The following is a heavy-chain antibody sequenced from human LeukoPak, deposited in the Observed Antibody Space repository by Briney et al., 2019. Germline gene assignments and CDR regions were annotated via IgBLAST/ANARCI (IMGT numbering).Heavy chain of an antibody. CDR1: GGSFSGYY. Sequence: PSETLSLTCAVYGGSFSGYYWSWIRQPPGKGLEWIGEINHSGSTNCNPSPKSRVTISVDTSKNQFSLKLSSVTAADTAVYYCARWVVAADYFYYMDVWGKGTTVTVSS. D-gene: IGHD2-15*01. V-gene: IGHV4-34*01. CDR2: INHSGST. J-gene: IGHJ6*03. CDR3: ARWVVAADYFYYMDV.